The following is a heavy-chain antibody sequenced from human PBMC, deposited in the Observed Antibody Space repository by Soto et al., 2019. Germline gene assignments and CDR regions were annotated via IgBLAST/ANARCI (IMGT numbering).Heavy chain of an antibody. V-gene: IGHV1-18*01. CDR2: INVYYGNT. CDR3: ARDSGTRQRYYYGMDV. CDR1: GYTFTIYG. Sequence: GASVKVSCKASGYTFTIYGISWVRQAPGQGLEWMGWINVYYGNTNYAQNLQGRVTMTTDTSTSTAYMELRSLRSEDTAVYYCARDSGTRQRYYYGMDVWGQGTTVTVSS. J-gene: IGHJ6*02. D-gene: IGHD6-25*01.